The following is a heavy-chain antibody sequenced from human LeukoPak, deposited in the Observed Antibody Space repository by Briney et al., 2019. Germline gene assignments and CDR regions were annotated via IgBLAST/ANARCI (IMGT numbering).Heavy chain of an antibody. V-gene: IGHV1-46*03. Sequence: ASVKVSCKASGYTFTSYCMHWVRQAPGQGLEWMGIINPSGGSTSYAQKFQGRVTMTRDTSTSTVYMELSSLRSEDTAVYYCAREGSGWPFDYWGQGTLVTVSS. CDR2: INPSGGST. CDR1: GYTFTSYC. D-gene: IGHD6-19*01. J-gene: IGHJ4*02. CDR3: AREGSGWPFDY.